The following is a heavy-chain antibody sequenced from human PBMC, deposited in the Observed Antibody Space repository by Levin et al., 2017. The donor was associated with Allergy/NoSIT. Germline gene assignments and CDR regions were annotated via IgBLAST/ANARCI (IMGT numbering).Heavy chain of an antibody. J-gene: IGHJ4*02. CDR2: ISHSGST. V-gene: IGHV4-4*02. D-gene: IGHD4-17*01. Sequence: TSSETLFLTCAVSGGSISSSNWWSWVRQPPGKGLECIGEISHSGSTNYNPSLKSPVTIPVHKSKHQFSLKLSSVTAADTAVYYCASLYGDYQAADYWGQGTLVTVSS. CDR3: ASLYGDYQAADY. CDR1: GGSISSSNW.